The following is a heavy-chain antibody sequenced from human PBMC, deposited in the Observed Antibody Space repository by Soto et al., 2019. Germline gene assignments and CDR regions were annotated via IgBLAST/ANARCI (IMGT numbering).Heavy chain of an antibody. Sequence: GGSLRLSCAASGFTFSSYGMHWVRQAPGKGLEWVAVISYDGSNKYYADSVKGRFTISRDNSKNTLYLQMNSLRAEDTAVYYCAKDLFVVVVAALANWGQGTLVTVSS. J-gene: IGHJ4*02. CDR3: AKDLFVVVVAALAN. CDR1: GFTFSSYG. CDR2: ISYDGSNK. D-gene: IGHD2-15*01. V-gene: IGHV3-30*18.